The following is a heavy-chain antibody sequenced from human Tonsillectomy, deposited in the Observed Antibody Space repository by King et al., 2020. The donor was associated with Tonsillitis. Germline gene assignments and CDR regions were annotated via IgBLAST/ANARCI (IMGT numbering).Heavy chain of an antibody. Sequence: VQLVESGAEVRKPGASVKVSCKASGYTFTSYDINWVRQATGQGPEWMGWMNPNSGNTGYAQKFQGRVTMTRDTSISTAYMELSSLGSEAQAVYYCARVVDRMRPLQHWGQGTLVTVSS. V-gene: IGHV1-8*01. CDR3: ARVVDRMRPLQH. CDR2: MNPNSGNT. CDR1: GYTFTSYD. J-gene: IGHJ1*01. D-gene: IGHD2-15*01.